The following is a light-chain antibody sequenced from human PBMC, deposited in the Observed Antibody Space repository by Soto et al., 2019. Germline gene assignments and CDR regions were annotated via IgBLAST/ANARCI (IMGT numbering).Light chain of an antibody. Sequence: QSVLAQPASVSGSPGQSVTISCTGTSSDVGAYNSVSWYQQHPDKAPQLMIYKGTQRPSGVSNRFSGSPSGNAASQTISGLQAGDEADYFCCSSAPESTYVFGTGTKVTV. CDR3: CSSAPESTYV. CDR1: SSDVGAYNS. CDR2: KGT. J-gene: IGLJ1*01. V-gene: IGLV2-23*01.